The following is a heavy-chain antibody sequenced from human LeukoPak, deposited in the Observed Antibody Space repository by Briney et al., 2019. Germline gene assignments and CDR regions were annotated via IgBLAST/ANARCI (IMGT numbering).Heavy chain of an antibody. CDR3: ARDRGYSNFDY. V-gene: IGHV3-7*01. CDR1: GFTFSNYW. CDR2: MKEDGSEK. Sequence: GGSLRLSCAASGFTFSNYWMSWVRRAPGKGLEWVANMKEDGSEKNYVDSVKGRFTTSRDSAQDSLYLQMNSLRAEDTAVYYCARDRGYSNFDYWGQGTLVTVSS. J-gene: IGHJ4*02. D-gene: IGHD4-11*01.